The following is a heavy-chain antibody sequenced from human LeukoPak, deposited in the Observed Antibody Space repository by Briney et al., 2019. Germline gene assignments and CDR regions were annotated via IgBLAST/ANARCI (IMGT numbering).Heavy chain of an antibody. CDR3: ARDLTYGSGRVYYMDV. D-gene: IGHD3-10*01. CDR2: IGYGGSDK. CDR1: GFTFTSCG. J-gene: IGHJ6*03. V-gene: IGHV3-30*02. Sequence: GGSLRLSCAASGFTFTSCGMHWVRQAPGKGPEWVAFIGYGGSDKLYADSVKGRFTISRDNSKNTLYLQMNSLRAEDTAVYHCARDLTYGSGRVYYMDVWGKGTTVTVSS.